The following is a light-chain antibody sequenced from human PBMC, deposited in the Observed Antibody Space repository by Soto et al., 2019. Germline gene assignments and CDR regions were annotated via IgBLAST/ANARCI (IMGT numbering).Light chain of an antibody. CDR1: SSDVGSYNV. Sequence: QSVLTQPASVSGSPGQSITISCTGTSSDVGSYNVVSWYQQHPGKAPKLLIYEVSKLPSGVSDRFSGSKSGNTASLTISGLQAEDEADYHCCSYAGSSSAYVFGTGTKVTVL. CDR3: CSYAGSSSAYV. J-gene: IGLJ1*01. V-gene: IGLV2-23*02. CDR2: EVS.